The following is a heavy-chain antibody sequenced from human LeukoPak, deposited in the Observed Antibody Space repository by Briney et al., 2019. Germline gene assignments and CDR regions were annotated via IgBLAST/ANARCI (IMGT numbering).Heavy chain of an antibody. CDR1: GCRFTSNW. D-gene: IGHD6-19*01. V-gene: IGHV5-51*01. CDR3: ARREYTSGWYSDY. Sequence: GASLKISFQGSGCRFTSNWIGWVRQMPGKGLGCMGIIYPGDSDTRYSPSFQGQVTISADKSMSSAYLQWSSLKASATAMYYCARREYTSGWYSDYWGQGTLVTVSS. J-gene: IGHJ4*02. CDR2: IYPGDSDT.